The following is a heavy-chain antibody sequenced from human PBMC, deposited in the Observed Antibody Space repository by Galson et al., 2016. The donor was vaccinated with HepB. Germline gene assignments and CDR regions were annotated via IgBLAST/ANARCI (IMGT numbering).Heavy chain of an antibody. CDR1: GFTFSSSW. CDR2: IWYDGNNK. V-gene: IGHV3-33*06. Sequence: SLRLSCAASGFTFSSSWMHWVCQAPGKGLEWVAVIWYDGNNKYYPDSVKGRFTISRDNSKNMLYLQTNSLRVEDTAVYYCAKGLAYCSGTSCLSYSDSPGGGMDVWGQGTTVTVSS. D-gene: IGHD2-2*01. J-gene: IGHJ6*02. CDR3: AKGLAYCSGTSCLSYSDSPGGGMDV.